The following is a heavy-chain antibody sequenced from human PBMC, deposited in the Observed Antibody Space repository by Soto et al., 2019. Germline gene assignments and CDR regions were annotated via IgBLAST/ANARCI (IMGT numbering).Heavy chain of an antibody. CDR1: GGAFTDYS. V-gene: IGHV1-69*19. CDR3: AIWSHRNPLYYRALEV. CDR2: IVPLHNTS. D-gene: IGHD3-22*01. J-gene: IGHJ6*01. Sequence: QVHLLQSGTEVKKPGSSLKVSCKVSGGAFTDYSLNWVRHAPGQGLEWLGGIVPLHNTSNYSLKFLGRARITADLSSTTGYMYMPGPTTHDTATYHRAIWSHRNPLYYRALEVWGQGATVIVSS.